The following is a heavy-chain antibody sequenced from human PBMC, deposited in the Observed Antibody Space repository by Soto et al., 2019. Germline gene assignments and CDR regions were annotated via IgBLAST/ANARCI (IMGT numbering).Heavy chain of an antibody. V-gene: IGHV5-51*01. Sequence: EVLLVQSGAEVKKPGESLRISCKGSGYRFIGYYIAWVRQMPGKGLEWMGIIYPGDSDTKYSSSFQGQVTISADKSTTYLQWSSLKASDTAMYYCARQEGDNRFDFWGQGTLVTVSS. CDR3: ARQEGDNRFDF. CDR1: GYRFIGYY. J-gene: IGHJ4*02. CDR2: IYPGDSDT. D-gene: IGHD3-16*01.